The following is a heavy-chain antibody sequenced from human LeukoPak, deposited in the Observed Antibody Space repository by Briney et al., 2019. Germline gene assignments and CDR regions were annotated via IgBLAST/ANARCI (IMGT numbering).Heavy chain of an antibody. CDR3: ASSYIAARPYNWFDP. V-gene: IGHV1-69*06. J-gene: IGHJ5*02. CDR2: IIPIFGTA. D-gene: IGHD6-6*01. CDR1: GYTFTSYG. Sequence: SVKVSCKASGYTFTSYGISWVRQAPGQGLEWMGGIIPIFGTANYAQKFQGRVTITADKSTSTAYMELSSLRSEDTAVYYCASSYIAARPYNWFDPWGQGTLVTVSS.